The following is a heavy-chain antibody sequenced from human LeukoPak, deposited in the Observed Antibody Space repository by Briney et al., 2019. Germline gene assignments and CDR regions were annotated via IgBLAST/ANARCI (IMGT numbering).Heavy chain of an antibody. CDR3: ARVGYSGRRPPPPFDY. CDR1: GDSISISSNH. V-gene: IGHV4-39*07. CDR2: INHSGST. D-gene: IGHD1-26*01. Sequence: MTSETLSLTCTVSGDSISISSNHWSWIRQPPGKGLEWIGEINHSGSTNYNPSLKSRVTISVDTSKNQFSLKLSSVTAADTAVYYCARVGYSGRRPPPPFDYWGQGTLVTVSS. J-gene: IGHJ4*02.